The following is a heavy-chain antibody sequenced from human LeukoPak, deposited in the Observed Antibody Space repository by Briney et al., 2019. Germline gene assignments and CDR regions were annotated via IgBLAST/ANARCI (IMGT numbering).Heavy chain of an antibody. Sequence: PSETLSLTCTVSGGSIRSYYWSWIRQPPGKGLEWIGYIYYSGSTNYNPSLKSRVTMLVDMSKNQFSLKLSSVTAADTAVYYCARDQLGDAVDIWGQGTMVTVSS. CDR3: ARDQLGDAVDI. V-gene: IGHV4-59*12. J-gene: IGHJ3*02. CDR1: GGSIRSYY. CDR2: IYYSGST. D-gene: IGHD3-16*01.